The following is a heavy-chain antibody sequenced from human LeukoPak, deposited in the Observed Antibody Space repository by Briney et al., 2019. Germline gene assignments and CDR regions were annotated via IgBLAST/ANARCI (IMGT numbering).Heavy chain of an antibody. CDR1: GGSINSGSYY. J-gene: IGHJ3*02. CDR2: FYTSGHT. V-gene: IGHV4-61*09. CDR3: ARSSGSYYVGAFDI. Sequence: SETLSLTCTVSGGSINSGSYYWSWIRQPAGKGLEWMGHFYTSGHTNYNPSLKSRVTISVDTSKNQFSLKLSSVTAADTAVYYCARSSGSYYVGAFDIWGQGTMATVSS. D-gene: IGHD1-26*01.